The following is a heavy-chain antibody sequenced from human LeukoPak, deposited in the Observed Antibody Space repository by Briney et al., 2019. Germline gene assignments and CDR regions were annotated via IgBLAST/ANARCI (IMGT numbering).Heavy chain of an antibody. V-gene: IGHV3-7*01. D-gene: IGHD6-13*01. CDR2: IKQDGSEK. CDR3: AREGSSWYKVFDY. J-gene: IGHJ4*02. Sequence: GGSLRLSCAASGFTFSSYWMSWVRQAPGKGLEWVANIKQDGSEKYYVDSVKGRFTISRDNAKNSLYLQMNSLRAEDTAVYYCAREGSSWYKVFDYWGQGTLVTVSS. CDR1: GFTFSSYW.